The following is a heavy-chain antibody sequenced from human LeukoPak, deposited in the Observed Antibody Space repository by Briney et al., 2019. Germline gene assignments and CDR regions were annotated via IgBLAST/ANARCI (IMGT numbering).Heavy chain of an antibody. CDR2: INHSGST. CDR3: AIEPDGGAYDILTA. Sequence: SETLSLTCAVYGGSFSGYYWSWIRQPPGKGLEWIGEINHSGSTNYNPSLKSRVTISVDTSKNQFSLKLSSVTAADTAVYYCAIEPDGGAYDILTAWGQGTLVTVSS. V-gene: IGHV4-34*01. CDR1: GGSFSGYY. J-gene: IGHJ5*02. D-gene: IGHD3-9*01.